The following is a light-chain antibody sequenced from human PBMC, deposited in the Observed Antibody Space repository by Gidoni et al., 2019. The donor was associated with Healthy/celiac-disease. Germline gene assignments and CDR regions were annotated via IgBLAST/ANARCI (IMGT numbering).Light chain of an antibody. V-gene: IGKV1-39*01. CDR3: QQSYSTPCS. CDR2: AAS. Sequence: IQMTQCPSSLSASVGDRVTITCRASQSISSYLNWYQQKPGKAPKLLIYAASSLQSGVPSRFSGSGSGTDFTLTISSLQPEDFATYYCQQSYSTPCSFGQGTKLEIK. J-gene: IGKJ2*04. CDR1: QSISSY.